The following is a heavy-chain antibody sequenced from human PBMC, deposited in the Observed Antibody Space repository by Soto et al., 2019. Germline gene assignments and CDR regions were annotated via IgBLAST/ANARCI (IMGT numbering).Heavy chain of an antibody. Sequence: SETLSLTCTFSGGSISSSSYYWGWIRQPPGKGLEWIGSIYYSGSTYYNPSLKSRVTISVDTSKNQFSLKLSSVTAADTAVYYCARRSSGIAVAGTVYWGQGTLVTISS. J-gene: IGHJ4*02. V-gene: IGHV4-39*01. CDR3: ARRSSGIAVAGTVY. D-gene: IGHD6-19*01. CDR2: IYYSGST. CDR1: GGSISSSSYY.